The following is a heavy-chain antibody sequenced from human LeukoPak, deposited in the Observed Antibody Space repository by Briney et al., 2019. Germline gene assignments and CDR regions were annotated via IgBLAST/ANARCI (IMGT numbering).Heavy chain of an antibody. CDR3: ARDAQRGFDYSNSLQY. V-gene: IGHV3-33*01. D-gene: IGHD4-11*01. CDR2: IWSDGSNT. J-gene: IGHJ4*01. Sequence: PGRSLRLSCAASGFIFSHYGLHWVRQAPGKGLEWVAVIWSDGSNTFYAGSVKGRFTISRDNSQNTLSLQMNSLRADDTAMYYCARDAQRGFDYSNSLQYWGHGTLVTVSS. CDR1: GFIFSHYG.